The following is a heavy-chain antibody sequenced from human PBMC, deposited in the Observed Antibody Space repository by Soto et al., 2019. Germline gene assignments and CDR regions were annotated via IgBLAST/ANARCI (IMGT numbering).Heavy chain of an antibody. J-gene: IGHJ6*02. V-gene: IGHV3-30-3*01. D-gene: IGHD6-13*01. Sequence: PGGSLRLPCSASGFTFSSYARQWVPQALIKGRGWVADIAYDVSNKYYADCVKGRYTISRDNSKNTLYLQMNSLRGEDTAVYYCARGGKEQQMYYYNGMDVCGQGTTVNVS. CDR2: IAYDVSNK. CDR1: GFTFSSYA. CDR3: ARGGKEQQMYYYNGMDV.